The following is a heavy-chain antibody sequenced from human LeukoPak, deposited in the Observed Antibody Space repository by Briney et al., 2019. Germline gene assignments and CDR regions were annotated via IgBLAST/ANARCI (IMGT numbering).Heavy chain of an antibody. CDR2: FDPEDGET. V-gene: IGHV1-24*01. CDR1: GYTLTELS. CDR3: ATFGVVTRGFDY. D-gene: IGHD3-3*01. Sequence: ASVKVSCKVSGYTLTELSMHWVRQAPGKGLEWMGGFDPEDGETIYAQKFQGRVTMTEDTSTDTAYMELSSLRSEDTAVYYCATFGVVTRGFDYWGQGTLVTVSS. J-gene: IGHJ4*02.